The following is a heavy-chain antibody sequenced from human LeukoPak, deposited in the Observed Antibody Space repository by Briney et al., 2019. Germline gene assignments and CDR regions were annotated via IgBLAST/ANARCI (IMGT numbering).Heavy chain of an antibody. CDR3: ARESDYVWGSYRRQVDY. CDR1: GFTFSDYY. Sequence: GGSLRLSCAASGFTFSDYYMSWIRQAPGKGLEWVSYISSSGSTIYYADSVKGRFTISRDNAKNSLYLQMNSLRAEDTAVYYCARESDYVWGSYRRQVDYWGQGTLVTVSS. V-gene: IGHV3-11*01. D-gene: IGHD3-16*02. CDR2: ISSSGSTI. J-gene: IGHJ4*02.